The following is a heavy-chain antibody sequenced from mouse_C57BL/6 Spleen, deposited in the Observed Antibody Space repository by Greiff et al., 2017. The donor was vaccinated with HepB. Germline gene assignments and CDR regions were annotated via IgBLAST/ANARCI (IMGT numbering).Heavy chain of an antibody. Sequence: QVQLQQSGPELVKPGASVKISCKASGYAFSSSWMNWVKQRPGKGLEWIGRIYPGDGDTNYNGKFKGKATVTADKSSSTAYMQLSSLTSEDSAVYFCARTLYYAMDYWGQGTSVTVSS. J-gene: IGHJ4*01. V-gene: IGHV1-82*01. CDR3: ARTLYYAMDY. CDR2: IYPGDGDT. CDR1: GYAFSSSW.